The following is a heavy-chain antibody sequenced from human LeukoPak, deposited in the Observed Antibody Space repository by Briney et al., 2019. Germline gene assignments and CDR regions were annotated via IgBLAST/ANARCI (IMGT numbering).Heavy chain of an antibody. Sequence: ASVKVSCKASGGTFSSYAISWVRQAPGQGLEWMGGIIPIFGTANYAQKFQGRVTITTDESTSTAYMELSSLRSEDTAVYYCAMNYAGYYYYYYMDVWGKGTTVTISS. CDR1: GGTFSSYA. CDR3: AMNYAGYYYYYYMDV. J-gene: IGHJ6*03. V-gene: IGHV1-69*05. CDR2: IIPIFGTA. D-gene: IGHD1-7*01.